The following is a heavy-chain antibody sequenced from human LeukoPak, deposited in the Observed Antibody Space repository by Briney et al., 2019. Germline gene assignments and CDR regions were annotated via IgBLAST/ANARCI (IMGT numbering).Heavy chain of an antibody. CDR1: GFTFSNAW. CDR2: IKRKTDGGST. CDR3: TTDKTYDSSGLPYYYFDY. V-gene: IGHV3-15*01. Sequence: PGGSLRLSCAASGFTFSNAWMSWVRQAPGKGLEWVGRIKRKTDGGSTDYAAPVKGRFTISRDDSKNTLYLQMNSLKTEDTAVYYCTTDKTYDSSGLPYYYFDYWGQGTLVTVSS. D-gene: IGHD3-22*01. J-gene: IGHJ4*02.